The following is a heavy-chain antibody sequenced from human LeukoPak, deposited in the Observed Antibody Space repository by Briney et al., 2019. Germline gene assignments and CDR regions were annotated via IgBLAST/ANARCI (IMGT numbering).Heavy chain of an antibody. CDR2: ISRSTTTI. V-gene: IGHV3-48*01. J-gene: IGHJ4*01. Sequence: GGSLRLSCAASGFTFSSYSMNWVRQAPGKGLEWVSYISRSTTTIYYADSVRGRFSISRDNAQKSLYLQMNSLTAEDTAVYYCARDLVAVPASPNYFDYWGHGTLVTVSS. CDR3: ARDLVAVPASPNYFDY. D-gene: IGHD5-12*01. CDR1: GFTFSSYS.